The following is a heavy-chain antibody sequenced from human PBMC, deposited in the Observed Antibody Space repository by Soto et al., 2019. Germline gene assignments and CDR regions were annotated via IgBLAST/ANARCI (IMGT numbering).Heavy chain of an antibody. Sequence: GGSLRLSCATSDFTFRNYWMNWVRQAPGKGLEWVANIKPDGSATNYVDSVKGRFTISRDNVRNSVSLQMNSLRVEDTAVYFCFGGNGGPQWGQGTLVTVSS. CDR3: FGGNGGPQ. CDR1: DFTFRNYW. D-gene: IGHD3-16*01. V-gene: IGHV3-7*03. J-gene: IGHJ4*02. CDR2: IKPDGSAT.